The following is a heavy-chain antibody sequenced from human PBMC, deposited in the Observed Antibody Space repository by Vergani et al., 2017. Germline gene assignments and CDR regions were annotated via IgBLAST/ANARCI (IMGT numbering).Heavy chain of an antibody. V-gene: IGHV4-61*02. D-gene: IGHD3-22*01. CDR1: GGSINSHNYY. Sequence: QVQLQESGPGLVKPSQTLCLTCTVSGGSINSHNYYWSWIRQPAGKGLEWIGRIHTSGSTNYNPSLKSRVTMSEDTSKNQFSLNLTSVTAADTAVYFCARGSXLGRSCYKPLFDYWGQGILVTVSS. J-gene: IGHJ4*02. CDR3: ARGSXLGRSCYKPLFDY. CDR2: IHTSGST.